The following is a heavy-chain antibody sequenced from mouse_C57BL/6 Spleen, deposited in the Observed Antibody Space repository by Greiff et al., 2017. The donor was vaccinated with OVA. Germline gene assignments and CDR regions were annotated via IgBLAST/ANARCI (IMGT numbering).Heavy chain of an antibody. CDR2: INPNNGGT. D-gene: IGHD2-4*01. J-gene: IGHJ2*01. CDR3: ARYDDYDDFDY. Sequence: VQLQQSGPELVKPGASVKISCKASGYTFTDYYMNWVKQSHGKSLEWIGDINPNNGGTSYNQKFKGKATLTVDKSSSTAYMELRSLTSEDSAVYYCARYDDYDDFDYWGQGTTLTVSS. V-gene: IGHV1-26*01. CDR1: GYTFTDYY.